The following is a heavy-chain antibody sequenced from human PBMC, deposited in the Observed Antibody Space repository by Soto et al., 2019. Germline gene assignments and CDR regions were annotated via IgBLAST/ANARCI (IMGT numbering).Heavy chain of an antibody. V-gene: IGHV4-30-2*01. Sequence: SETLSLTCAVSGGSLSSSGFSWSWIRQPPGKGLEWIGHIYHSGTTYYSPSLKSRVSISIDRSKNHFSLNLTSVIAADTAVYYCARATRDGNNCPLHYWGQGALVTVYS. J-gene: IGHJ4*02. CDR1: GGSLSSSGFS. CDR3: ARATRDGNNCPLHY. CDR2: IYHSGTT. D-gene: IGHD1-1*01.